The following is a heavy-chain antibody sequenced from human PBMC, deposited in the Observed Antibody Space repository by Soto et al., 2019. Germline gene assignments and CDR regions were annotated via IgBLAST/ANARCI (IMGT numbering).Heavy chain of an antibody. CDR3: ARIQGFTVVTPFDH. D-gene: IGHD2-21*02. V-gene: IGHV1-69*12. CDR1: GGTFSSYA. Sequence: QVQLVQSGAEVKKPGSSVKVSCKASGGTFSSYAITWVRQAPGQGLEWMGGIIPIFGTANYAQKFQGRVTITADESTSTAYRELSSLRSEHTAVYYCARIQGFTVVTPFDHWGQGPLVTVSS. CDR2: IIPIFGTA. J-gene: IGHJ4*02.